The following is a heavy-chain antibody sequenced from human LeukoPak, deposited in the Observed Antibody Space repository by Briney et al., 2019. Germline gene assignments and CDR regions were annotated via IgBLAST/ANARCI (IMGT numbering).Heavy chain of an antibody. D-gene: IGHD1-20*01. CDR1: GFTFSSYE. Sequence: GGSLRLSCAASGFTFSSYEMNWVRQAPGKGLEWVSYISSSGSTIYYADSVKGRFTISRDNAKNSLYLQMNSLRAEDTAVYYCARDPKPPITGTTGWFDPWGQGTLVTVSS. CDR2: ISSSGSTI. CDR3: ARDPKPPITGTTGWFDP. J-gene: IGHJ5*02. V-gene: IGHV3-48*03.